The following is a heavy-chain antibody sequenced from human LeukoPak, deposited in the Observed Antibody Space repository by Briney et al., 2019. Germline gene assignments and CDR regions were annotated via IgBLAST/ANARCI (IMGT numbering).Heavy chain of an antibody. Sequence: SETLSLTCTVSGGSISSSSYYWGWIRQPPGKGLEWIGSISYSGSTYYNPSLKSRVTISVDTSKNQFSLKLSSVTAADTAVYYCARRCKCSGGNCYSYYYYAMDVWGQGTTVTVSS. D-gene: IGHD2-15*01. J-gene: IGHJ6*02. CDR2: ISYSGST. CDR3: ARRCKCSGGNCYSYYYYAMDV. CDR1: GGSISSSSYY. V-gene: IGHV4-39*01.